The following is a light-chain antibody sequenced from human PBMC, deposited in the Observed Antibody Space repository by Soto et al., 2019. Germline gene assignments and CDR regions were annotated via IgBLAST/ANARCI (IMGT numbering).Light chain of an antibody. CDR1: QGIRID. V-gene: IGKV1-6*01. CDR2: AAS. CDR3: LQDYNFPWT. Sequence: AIQMTQSPSSLSASVGDRFTITCRASQGIRIDLGWYQQKPGKAPKLLIYAASTLQTGVPSRFSGSGSGTDFTLTISSLQPEDFATYYCLQDYNFPWTFGQGTKVDI. J-gene: IGKJ1*01.